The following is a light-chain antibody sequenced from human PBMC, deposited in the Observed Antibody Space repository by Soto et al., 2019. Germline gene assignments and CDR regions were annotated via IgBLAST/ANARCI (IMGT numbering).Light chain of an antibody. CDR1: NSDVGLYDF. CDR3: ISYTSDDVRYV. CDR2: EVS. J-gene: IGLJ1*01. Sequence: QSALTQPASVSRTPGQSITISCTGSNSDVGLYDFVSWYQHHPGRAPKLIVSEVSHRPSGISNRFSGSKSGNTASLTISGLQSEDEADYYCISYTSDDVRYVFGTGTKVTVL. V-gene: IGLV2-14*01.